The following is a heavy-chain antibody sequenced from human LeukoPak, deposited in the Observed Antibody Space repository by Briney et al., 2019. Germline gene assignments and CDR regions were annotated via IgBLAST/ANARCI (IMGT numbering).Heavy chain of an antibody. CDR2: INHSGST. D-gene: IGHD2-2*01. Sequence: ASETLSLTCAVYGGSFSGYYWSWIRQPPGKGLEWIGEINHSGSTNYNPSLKSRVTISVDTSRNQFSLKLSSVTAADTAVYYCAMLSTTCRSTSCVFDPWGQGTLVTASS. CDR1: GGSFSGYY. J-gene: IGHJ5*02. CDR3: AMLSTTCRSTSCVFDP. V-gene: IGHV4-34*01.